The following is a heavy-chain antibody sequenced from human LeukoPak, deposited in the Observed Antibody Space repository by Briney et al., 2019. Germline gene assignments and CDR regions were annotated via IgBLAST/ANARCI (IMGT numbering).Heavy chain of an antibody. CDR2: IYSGGST. Sequence: GGSLRLSCAASGFTFTTYWMSWVRQAPGKGLEWVSIIYSGGSTFYADSVKGRFTISRDNSKNTLYLQMNSLRAEDTAVYYCARGGSYLSAFDIWGQGTMVTVSS. CDR3: ARGGSYLSAFDI. CDR1: GFTFTTYW. J-gene: IGHJ3*02. D-gene: IGHD1-26*01. V-gene: IGHV3-53*01.